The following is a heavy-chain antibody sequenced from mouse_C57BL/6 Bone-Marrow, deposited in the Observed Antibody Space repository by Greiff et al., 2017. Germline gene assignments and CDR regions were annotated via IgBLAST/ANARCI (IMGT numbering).Heavy chain of an antibody. CDR3: ARMYGYDGDY. CDR1: GYAFSSYW. CDR2: IYPGDGDT. Sequence: VQLQESGAELVKPGASVKISCKASGYAFSSYWMNWVKQRPGKGLEWIGQIYPGDGDTNYNGQFKGKATLTADKSSSTAYRQLSSLTSEDSSVYFCARMYGYDGDYWGQGTTLTVSA. D-gene: IGHD2-2*01. J-gene: IGHJ2*01. V-gene: IGHV1-80*01.